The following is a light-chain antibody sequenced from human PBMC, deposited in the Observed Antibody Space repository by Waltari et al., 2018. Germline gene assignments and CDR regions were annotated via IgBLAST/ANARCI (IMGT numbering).Light chain of an antibody. Sequence: DIVMTQSPDSLAVSLGERATINCKSSHSVLETSANKNYSAWYQQRPGQSPKMLFYWASVREAGVPERLSASGSGTDFTLTINSLQAEDVAVYFCQQYFSGHTFGQGTKLEIK. J-gene: IGKJ2*01. CDR2: WAS. V-gene: IGKV4-1*01. CDR3: QQYFSGHT. CDR1: HSVLETSANKNY.